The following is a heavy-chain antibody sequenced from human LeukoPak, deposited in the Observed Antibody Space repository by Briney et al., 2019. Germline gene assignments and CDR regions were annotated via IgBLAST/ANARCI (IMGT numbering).Heavy chain of an antibody. V-gene: IGHV4-39*01. CDR3: ARSTDGTTSSGLYVDY. D-gene: IGHD6-19*01. CDR1: GGSISSASNY. Sequence: SETLSLTCAVSGGSISSASNYWGWIRQPPGKGLEWIGTIYYSGSTYYNPSLKRRVTISIDTSKNQFSLRLSSVTAADTAVFYCARSTDGTTSSGLYVDYWGQGTLVTVSS. CDR2: IYYSGST. J-gene: IGHJ4*02.